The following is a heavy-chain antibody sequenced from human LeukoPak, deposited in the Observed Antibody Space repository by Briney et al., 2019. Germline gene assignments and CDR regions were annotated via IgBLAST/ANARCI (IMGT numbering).Heavy chain of an antibody. CDR3: ARGPYSYDSSGAFDI. J-gene: IGHJ3*02. Sequence: SETLSLTCTVSGGSISDYYWSWIRQPPGKGLEWIGYINYSGSTNYNPSLESRVTISGDTSKNQFSLKLSSVTAADTAVYFCARGPYSYDSSGAFDIWGQGTMVTVSS. V-gene: IGHV4-59*08. CDR1: GGSISDYY. CDR2: INYSGST. D-gene: IGHD3-22*01.